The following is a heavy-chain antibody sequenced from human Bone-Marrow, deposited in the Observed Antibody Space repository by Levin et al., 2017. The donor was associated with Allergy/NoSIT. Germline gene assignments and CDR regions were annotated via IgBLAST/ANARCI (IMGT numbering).Heavy chain of an antibody. CDR2: ITGSSTFI. V-gene: IGHV3-21*01. Sequence: GGSLRLSCAASGFTFTSYSMNWVRQAPGKGLEWVSSITGSSTFIYYADSVKGRFTISRDYAKNSLLLQMNSLRVEDTAVYYCARDRNGDYDFDFWGQGTLVTVSS. CDR1: GFTFTSYS. CDR3: ARDRNGDYDFDF. J-gene: IGHJ4*02. D-gene: IGHD4-17*01.